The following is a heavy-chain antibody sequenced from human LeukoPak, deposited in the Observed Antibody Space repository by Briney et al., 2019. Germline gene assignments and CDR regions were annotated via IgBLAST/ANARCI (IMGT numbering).Heavy chain of an antibody. CDR1: GFSFSGHW. D-gene: IGHD6-6*01. CDR2: ISPTGSTT. J-gene: IGHJ4*02. Sequence: GGSLRLSCTASGFSFSGHWMHWARQLPGKGLVWVSRISPTGSTTSYADSVKGRFTVSRDNAKDTLYLQVNNLRAEDTAVYYCARGPNSNWSGLDFWGQGTLLTVSS. CDR3: ARGPNSNWSGLDF. V-gene: IGHV3-74*01.